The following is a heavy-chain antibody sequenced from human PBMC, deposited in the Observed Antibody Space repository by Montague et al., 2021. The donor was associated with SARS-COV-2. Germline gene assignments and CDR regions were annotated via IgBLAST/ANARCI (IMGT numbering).Heavy chain of an antibody. CDR2: IYTSGRT. V-gene: IGHV4-61*02. CDR1: GGSISSGRYY. Sequence: TLSLTCTVSGGSISSGRYYWSWIRQPAGKGLEWIGRIYTSGRTNYNPSLKSRVTISVDTSKNQFSLKLSSVTAADTAVYYCARGEGGDTAMVYYYYGMAVWGQGTTVTVSS. D-gene: IGHD5-18*01. J-gene: IGHJ6*02. CDR3: ARGEGGDTAMVYYYYGMAV.